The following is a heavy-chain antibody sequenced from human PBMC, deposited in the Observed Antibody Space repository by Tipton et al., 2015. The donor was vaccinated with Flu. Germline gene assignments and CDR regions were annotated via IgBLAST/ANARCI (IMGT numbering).Heavy chain of an antibody. CDR3: ARVPLSGDMDV. D-gene: IGHD3-3*01. CDR2: IYYSGST. J-gene: IGHJ6*02. CDR1: GGSISSYY. V-gene: IGHV4-59*01. Sequence: LRLSCTVSGGSISSYYWSWIRQPPGKGLDWIGYIYYSGSTNYNPSLKSRVTISVDTSKNQFSLKLTSVTAADTAVYYCARVPLSGDMDVWGQGTTVTVSS.